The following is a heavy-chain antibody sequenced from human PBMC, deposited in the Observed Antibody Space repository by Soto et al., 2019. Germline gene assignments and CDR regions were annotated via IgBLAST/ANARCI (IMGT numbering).Heavy chain of an antibody. CDR3: ACSQYYDFWSVYLPDY. CDR2: IYYSGST. Sequence: SETLSLTCTVSGGSISSYYWSWIRQPPGKGLEWIGYIYYSGSTNYNPSLKSRVTISVDTSKNQFSLKLSSVPAADTSVYYCACSQYYDFWSVYLPDYWGQEPLVTVPS. D-gene: IGHD3-3*01. CDR1: GGSISSYY. J-gene: IGHJ4*02. V-gene: IGHV4-59*01.